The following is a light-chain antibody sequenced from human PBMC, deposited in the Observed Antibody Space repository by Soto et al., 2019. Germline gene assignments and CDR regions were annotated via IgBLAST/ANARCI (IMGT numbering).Light chain of an antibody. J-gene: IGKJ4*01. CDR3: QQRRTWQGALT. CDR1: QSVSSY. Sequence: EIVLTQSPATLSLSPGERATLSCRASQSVSSYLAWYQQKPGQAPRLLIYDTSDRATGIPARFSASGSGTDFTLTISSLEPEDFAVYYCQQRRTWQGALTFGGGTKVDIK. V-gene: IGKV3-11*01. CDR2: DTS.